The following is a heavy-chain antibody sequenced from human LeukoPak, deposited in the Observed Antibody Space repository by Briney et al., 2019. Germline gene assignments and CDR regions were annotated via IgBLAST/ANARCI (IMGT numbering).Heavy chain of an antibody. CDR2: IIPIFGTA. J-gene: IGHJ3*02. CDR3: ARDLPGVDDAFDI. CDR1: GGTFSSYA. D-gene: IGHD7-27*01. Sequence: SVKVSCKASGGTFSSYAISWVRQAPGQGLEWMGGIIPIFGTANYAQKFQGRVTITADESTSTAYMELSSLRSEDTAVYYCARDLPGVDDAFDIWGQGTMVTVSS. V-gene: IGHV1-69*13.